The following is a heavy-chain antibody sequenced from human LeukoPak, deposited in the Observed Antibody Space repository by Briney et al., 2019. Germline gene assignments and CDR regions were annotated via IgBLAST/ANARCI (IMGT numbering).Heavy chain of an antibody. Sequence: ASVRVSSTASGYTFTIYGISWVRPAPGQGLEWMGWISAYNGNTNYAQKLQGRVTMTTDTSTSTAYMELRSLRSDDTAVYYCARDTSDIVVVPAAYAAPFDPWGRGTLVTVSS. V-gene: IGHV1-18*01. CDR2: ISAYNGNT. J-gene: IGHJ5*02. CDR3: ARDTSDIVVVPAAYAAPFDP. D-gene: IGHD2-2*01. CDR1: GYTFTIYG.